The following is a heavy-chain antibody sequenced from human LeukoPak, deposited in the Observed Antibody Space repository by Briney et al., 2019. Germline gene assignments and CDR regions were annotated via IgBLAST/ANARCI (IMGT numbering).Heavy chain of an antibody. Sequence: SQTLSLTCAISGDSVSSNSVTWNWIRQSPSRGLEWLGRTYYRSTRYNDYAVSVRGRITVNPDTSKNQFSLHLNSVTPEDTAVYYCARRLTQYDCFDPWGRESWSPSPQ. CDR3: ARRLTQYDCFDP. CDR1: GDSVSSNSVT. V-gene: IGHV6-1*01. CDR2: TYYRSTRYN. D-gene: IGHD2-2*01. J-gene: IGHJ5*02.